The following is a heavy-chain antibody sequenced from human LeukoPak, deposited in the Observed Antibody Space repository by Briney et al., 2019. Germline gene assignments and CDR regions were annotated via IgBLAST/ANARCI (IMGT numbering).Heavy chain of an antibody. CDR3: AREYSSSADAFDI. D-gene: IGHD6-6*01. Sequence: SETLSLTCAVSGGSISSYYWSWIRQPPGKGLEWIGYIYYSGSTNYNPSLKSRVTISVDTSKNQFSLKLSSVTAADTAVYYCAREYSSSADAFDIWGQGTMVTVSS. J-gene: IGHJ3*02. CDR2: IYYSGST. CDR1: GGSISSYY. V-gene: IGHV4-59*01.